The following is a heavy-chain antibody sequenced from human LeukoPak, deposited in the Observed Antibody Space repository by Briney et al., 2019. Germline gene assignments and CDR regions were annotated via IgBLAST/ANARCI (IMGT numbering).Heavy chain of an antibody. CDR3: ARHEVYYDSSGYSFAPYYFDY. D-gene: IGHD3-22*01. Sequence: SETLSLTCSVSGDSISSSNYYWGWIRQPPGKGLEWIGSIYYSGGTHYNPSLKSRVTISVDTSKKQFSLKLSSVTAADTAVYYCARHEVYYDSSGYSFAPYYFDYWGQGILVTVSS. V-gene: IGHV4-39*01. J-gene: IGHJ4*02. CDR2: IYYSGGT. CDR1: GDSISSSNYY.